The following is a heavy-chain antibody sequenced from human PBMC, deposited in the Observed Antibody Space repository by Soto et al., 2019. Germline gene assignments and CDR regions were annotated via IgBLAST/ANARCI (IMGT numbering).Heavy chain of an antibody. Sequence: TGGSLRLSCAASGFTFSSYAMSWVRQAPGKGLEWVSVISGSGDSTYYADSVKGRFTISRDNSKNTLYLQMNTLRAEDTAVYYCAKSRLGYCSSTSCYDFDYWGQGTLVTVSS. J-gene: IGHJ4*02. CDR3: AKSRLGYCSSTSCYDFDY. CDR2: ISGSGDST. V-gene: IGHV3-23*01. D-gene: IGHD2-2*01. CDR1: GFTFSSYA.